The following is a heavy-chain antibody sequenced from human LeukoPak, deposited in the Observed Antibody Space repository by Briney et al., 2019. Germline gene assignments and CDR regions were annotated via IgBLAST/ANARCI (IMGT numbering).Heavy chain of an antibody. D-gene: IGHD6-13*01. CDR2: IYYSGST. CDR1: GGSISSSSYY. CDR3: ASLYSSSWRYFDL. Sequence: SETLSLTCTVSGGSISSSSYYWGWIRQPPGKGLGWIGSIYYSGSTYYNPSLKSRVTISVDTSKNQFSLKLSSVTAADTAVYYCASLYSSSWRYFDLWGCGTLVTVSS. V-gene: IGHV4-39*01. J-gene: IGHJ2*01.